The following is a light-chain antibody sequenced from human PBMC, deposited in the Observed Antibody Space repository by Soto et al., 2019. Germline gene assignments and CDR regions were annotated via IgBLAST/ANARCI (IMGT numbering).Light chain of an antibody. Sequence: QSVLTQPASVSGSPGLSIAISCTGTSSDVGGYNSVSWYQQHPGKAPKLMIYDVSNRPSGVSNRFSGSKSGNTASLTISGLQAEDEGDYYCSSYTTGGSYVFGTGTQVTVL. J-gene: IGLJ1*01. CDR2: DVS. CDR3: SSYTTGGSYV. CDR1: SSDVGGYNS. V-gene: IGLV2-14*01.